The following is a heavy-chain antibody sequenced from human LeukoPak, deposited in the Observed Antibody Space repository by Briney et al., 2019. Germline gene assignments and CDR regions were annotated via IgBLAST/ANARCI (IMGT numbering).Heavy chain of an antibody. V-gene: IGHV1-18*01. CDR3: ARAEQRLSGTEAFDI. CDR2: ISAYNGNT. Sequence: ASVKVSCKASGYTFTSYGISWVRQAPGQGLEWMGWISAYNGNTNYAQKLQGRVTMTTDTSTSTAYMELRSLRSDDTAVYYCARAEQRLSGTEAFDIWGQGTMVTVSS. J-gene: IGHJ3*02. CDR1: GYTFTSYG. D-gene: IGHD2-15*01.